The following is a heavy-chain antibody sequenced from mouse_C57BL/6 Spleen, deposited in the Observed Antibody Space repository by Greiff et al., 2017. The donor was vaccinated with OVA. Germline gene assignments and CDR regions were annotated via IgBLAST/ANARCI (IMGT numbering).Heavy chain of an antibody. CDR3: ASPTGTRAMDY. D-gene: IGHD4-1*01. CDR2: ISSGSSTI. CDR1: GFTFSDYG. V-gene: IGHV5-17*01. Sequence: EVQLVESGGGLVKPGGSLKLSCAASGFTFSDYGMHWVRQAPEKGLEWVAYISSGSSTIYYADTVKGRFTISRDNAKNTLFLQMTSLRSEDTAMYYCASPTGTRAMDYWGQGTSVTVSS. J-gene: IGHJ4*01.